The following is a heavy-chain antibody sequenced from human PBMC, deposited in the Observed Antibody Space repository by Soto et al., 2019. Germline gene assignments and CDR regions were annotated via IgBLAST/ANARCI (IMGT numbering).Heavy chain of an antibody. CDR2: IIPIFGTA. D-gene: IGHD6-13*01. CDR3: ARDRVAAAADYYYYYGMDV. CDR1: GGTFSSYA. J-gene: IGHJ6*02. Sequence: ASVKVSCKASGGTFSSYAISWVRQAPGQGLEWMGGIIPIFGTANYAQKFQGRVTITADESTSTAYMELSSLRSEDTAVYYCARDRVAAAADYYYYYGMDVWGQGTTVTVS. V-gene: IGHV1-69*13.